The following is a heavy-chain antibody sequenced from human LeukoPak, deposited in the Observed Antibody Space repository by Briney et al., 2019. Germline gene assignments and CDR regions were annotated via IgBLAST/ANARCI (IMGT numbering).Heavy chain of an antibody. CDR1: GFTFSTYA. V-gene: IGHV3-30*18. CDR3: AKRGINGDYYHY. J-gene: IGHJ4*02. CDR2: ILYDGRNE. D-gene: IGHD4-17*01. Sequence: GRSLRLSCAASGFTFSTYAMHWVRQAPGKGREGVALILYDGRNEYYAESVKGRFTISRDNSQNTVYLQMNSLRPEDPAVYYCAKRGINGDYYHYWGQGTLVTVSS.